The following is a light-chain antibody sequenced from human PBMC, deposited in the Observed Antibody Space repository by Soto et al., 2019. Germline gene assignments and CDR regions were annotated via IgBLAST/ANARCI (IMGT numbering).Light chain of an antibody. CDR2: GAS. Sequence: EIVLTQSPGTLSLSPGERVTLSCRASQSVRSNFLAWYHQRPGQAPRLLIYGASSRATGIPDRFRGSGSGTDFTLIISRLEPEDCAVYYCQQYGSPLQTFGXGTKVDIK. CDR1: QSVRSNF. V-gene: IGKV3-20*01. J-gene: IGKJ1*01. CDR3: QQYGSPLQT.